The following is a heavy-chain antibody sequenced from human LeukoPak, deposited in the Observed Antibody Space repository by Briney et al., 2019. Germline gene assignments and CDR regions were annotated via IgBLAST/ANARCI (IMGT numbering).Heavy chain of an antibody. CDR3: ARPNGDYYNWFDP. CDR1: GYSFTCYY. V-gene: IGHV1-2*02. Sequence: ASVMLSCTASGYSFTCYYLHWVRQAPGQGLEWMGWINPKSGDTNYAEKFQDRVTLTRDTSISTAYMELTNLRSDDTAVYYCARPNGDYYNWFDPWGQGTLVTVSS. D-gene: IGHD4-17*01. CDR2: INPKSGDT. J-gene: IGHJ5*02.